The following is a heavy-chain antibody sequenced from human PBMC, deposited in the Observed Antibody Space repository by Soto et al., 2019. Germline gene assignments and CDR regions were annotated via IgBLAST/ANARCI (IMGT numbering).Heavy chain of an antibody. Sequence: QPGGSLRLSCAASGFTFSSYGMHWVRQGPGKGLEWVTVIWYDGSNKYYADSVKGRFTISRDNSKNTLYLQMNSLRAEDTAVYYCARGPKTYYDFWSGYLFDYYMDVWGKGTTVTVSS. D-gene: IGHD3-3*01. CDR3: ARGPKTYYDFWSGYLFDYYMDV. CDR2: IWYDGSNK. CDR1: GFTFSSYG. V-gene: IGHV3-33*01. J-gene: IGHJ6*03.